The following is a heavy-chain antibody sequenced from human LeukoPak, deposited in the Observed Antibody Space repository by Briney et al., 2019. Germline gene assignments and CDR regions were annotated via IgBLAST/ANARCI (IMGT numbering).Heavy chain of an antibody. CDR3: ARGTALPGVDY. CDR2: INHDGSEK. D-gene: IGHD3-10*01. J-gene: IGHJ4*02. V-gene: IGHV3-7*01. CDR1: GFTFSNSW. Sequence: PGGSLRLSCAASGFTFSNSWMNWFRQAPGRLEWAANINHDGSEKNYVDSVEGRFTITRDNTKKSLYLQMNSLGAEDTAVYYCARGTALPGVDYWGQGTLVIVSS.